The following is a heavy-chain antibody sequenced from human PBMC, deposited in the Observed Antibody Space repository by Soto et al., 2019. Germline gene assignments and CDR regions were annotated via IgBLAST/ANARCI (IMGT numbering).Heavy chain of an antibody. CDR3: ARGSSFRGDFDI. CDR2: IYHAGSP. Sequence: KSSETLSLTCGVSGGSVISSSWWTWLRQSPGKGLEWIGEIYHAGSPNYNPSFQSRVIISLDKSKNNFSPRLTSVTAADAAIYYCARGSSFRGDFDIWGQGTTVTVSS. V-gene: IGHV4-4*02. J-gene: IGHJ3*02. D-gene: IGHD2-21*01. CDR1: GGSVISSSW.